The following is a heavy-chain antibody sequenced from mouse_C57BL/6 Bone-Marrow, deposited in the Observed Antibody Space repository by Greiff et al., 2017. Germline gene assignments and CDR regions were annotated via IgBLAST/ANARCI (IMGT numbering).Heavy chain of an antibody. CDR3: ARCGFYYGISFAY. V-gene: IGHV1-75*01. CDR2: IFPGSGST. CDR1: GYTFTDYY. J-gene: IGHJ3*01. Sequence: VQLQQSGPELVKPGASVKISCKASGYTFTDYYINWVKQRPGQGLEWIGWIFPGSGSTYYNEKFKGKATLTVDKSSSTAYMLLSSLTSADSAVYFCARCGFYYGISFAYWGQGTLVTVSA. D-gene: IGHD1-1*01.